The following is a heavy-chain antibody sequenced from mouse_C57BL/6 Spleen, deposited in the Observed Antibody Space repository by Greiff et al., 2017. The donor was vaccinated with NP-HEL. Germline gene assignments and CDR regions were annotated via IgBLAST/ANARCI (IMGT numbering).Heavy chain of an antibody. V-gene: IGHV1-66*01. J-gene: IGHJ4*01. Sequence: VKLLESGPELVKPGASVKISCKASGYSFTSYYIHWVKQRPGQGLEWIGWIYPGGGNTKYNEKFKGKATLTADTSSSTAYMQLSSLTSEDSAVYEGASTAQSTSTDIVRDYWGQGTSVTVSS. CDR1: GYSFTSYY. CDR2: IYPGGGNT. D-gene: IGHD3-2*02. CDR3: ASTAQSTSTDIVRDY.